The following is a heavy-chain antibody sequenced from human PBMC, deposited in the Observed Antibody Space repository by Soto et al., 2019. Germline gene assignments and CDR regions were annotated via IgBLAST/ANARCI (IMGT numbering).Heavy chain of an antibody. CDR3: AREGTGEEQQPGTYYYYGMDV. J-gene: IGHJ6*02. CDR1: GYTFTGYY. Sequence: ASVKVSCTASGYTFTGYYMHWVRQDKGQGLEWMGWINPNSGGTNYAQKFQGWVTMTRDTSISTAYMELSRLRSDDTAVYYCAREGTGEEQQPGTYYYYGMDVWGQGTTVTVSS. CDR2: INPNSGGT. V-gene: IGHV1-2*04. D-gene: IGHD6-13*01.